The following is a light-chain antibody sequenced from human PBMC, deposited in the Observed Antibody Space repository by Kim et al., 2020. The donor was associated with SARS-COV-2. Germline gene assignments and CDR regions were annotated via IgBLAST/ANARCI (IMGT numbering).Light chain of an antibody. V-gene: IGLV2-23*02. J-gene: IGLJ2*01. CDR2: EVS. CDR3: CSYAGSSTSVV. CDR1: SSDVGSYNL. Sequence: LTQPASVSGSPGQSITISCTGTSSDVGSYNLVSWYQQHPGKAPKLMIYEVSKRPSVVSNRFSGSKSGNTASLTISWLQAEDEADYYCCSYAGSSTSVVFGGGTQLTVL.